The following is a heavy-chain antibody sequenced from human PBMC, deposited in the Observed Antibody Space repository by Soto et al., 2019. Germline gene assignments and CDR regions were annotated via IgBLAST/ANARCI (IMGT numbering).Heavy chain of an antibody. J-gene: IGHJ5*02. D-gene: IGHD3-9*01. CDR2: IYYSGST. CDR3: ARVMTGYYSNWFDT. Sequence: PSETLSLTCTVSGGSISSYYWSWIRQPPGKGLEWIGYIYYSGSTNYNPSLKSRVTISVDTSKNQFSLKLSSVTAADTAVYYCARVMTGYYSNWFDTWGQGTLVTV. V-gene: IGHV4-59*08. CDR1: GGSISSYY.